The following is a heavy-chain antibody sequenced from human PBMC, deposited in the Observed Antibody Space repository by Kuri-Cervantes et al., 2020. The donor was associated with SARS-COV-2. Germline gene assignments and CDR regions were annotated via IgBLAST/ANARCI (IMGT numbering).Heavy chain of an antibody. CDR3: ARDPYYYDSSGYHGSDY. CDR2: IIPLFGTP. J-gene: IGHJ4*02. CDR1: GGTFSTYA. Sequence: SVKVSCKASGGTFSTYAINWVRQAPGQGLEWVGGIIPLFGTPNYAQKFQGRVTITADKSTSTAYMELSSLRSEDTAVYYCARDPYYYDSSGYHGSDYWGQGTLVTVSS. V-gene: IGHV1-69*06. D-gene: IGHD3-22*01.